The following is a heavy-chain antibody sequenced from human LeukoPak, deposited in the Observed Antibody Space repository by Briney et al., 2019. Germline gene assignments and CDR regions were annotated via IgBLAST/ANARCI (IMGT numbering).Heavy chain of an antibody. CDR3: ARDGVDIVVVPSAIRRQYPYYYYYYMDV. CDR1: GFTFSDYY. Sequence: GGPLTLSCAPSGFTFSDYYMSWIRQAPRKGLAWVSYISSSGSTIYYADSVKGRFSISRDNAKNSLYRQMNSLRAEDTAVYYCARDGVDIVVVPSAIRRQYPYYYYYYMDVWGKGTTVTVSS. J-gene: IGHJ6*03. D-gene: IGHD2-2*02. CDR2: ISSSGSTI. V-gene: IGHV3-11*01.